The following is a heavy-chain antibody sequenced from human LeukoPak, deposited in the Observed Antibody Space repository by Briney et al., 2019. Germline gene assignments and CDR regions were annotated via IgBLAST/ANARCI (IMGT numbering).Heavy chain of an antibody. J-gene: IGHJ3*02. CDR2: IYYSGST. V-gene: IGHV4-59*01. CDR3: ARTAGDDAFDI. Sequence: SETLSLTCTVSGGSISSYYWSWIRQPPGKGLEWIGYIYYSGSTNYNPSLKSRVTISVDTSKNQFSLKLSSVTAADTAVYYCARTAGDDAFDIWGQGTMVTVSS. D-gene: IGHD6-13*01. CDR1: GGSISSYY.